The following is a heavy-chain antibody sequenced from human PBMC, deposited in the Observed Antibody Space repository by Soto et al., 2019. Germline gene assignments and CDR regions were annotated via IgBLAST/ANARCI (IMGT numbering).Heavy chain of an antibody. Sequence: EVQLVESGGGLVQPGGSLRLSCAASGFTFSGHAMNWVRQAPGKGLEWISYVSNTGSSIYYADSVKGRFTISRDNAKNSLYLLMNSLRAEDTVVYYCARDPYSATTVTIFDYWGQGARVTVSS. CDR1: GFTFSGHA. CDR3: ARDPYSATTVTIFDY. J-gene: IGHJ4*02. V-gene: IGHV3-48*01. CDR2: VSNTGSSI. D-gene: IGHD4-17*01.